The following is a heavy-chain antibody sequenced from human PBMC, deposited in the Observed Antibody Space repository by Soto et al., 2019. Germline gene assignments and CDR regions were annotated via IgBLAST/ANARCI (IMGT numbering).Heavy chain of an antibody. Sequence: EVHVLESAGRLVQPGGSLRLSCAASGFTFSRYAMSWVRQSPGAGLEWVSGISASGGHTYYADSVKGRFTISRDNSRNTVFLHMNSLTAEDTALYYCGKDPNGDYVGAHDMWGRGTMVTVSS. CDR3: GKDPNGDYVGAHDM. J-gene: IGHJ3*02. V-gene: IGHV3-23*01. D-gene: IGHD4-17*01. CDR1: GFTFSRYA. CDR2: ISASGGHT.